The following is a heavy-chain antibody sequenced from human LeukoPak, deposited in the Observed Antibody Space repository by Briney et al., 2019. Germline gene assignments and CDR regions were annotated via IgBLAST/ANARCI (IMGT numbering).Heavy chain of an antibody. Sequence: SETLSLTCTVSGGSISSYYWSRIRQPPGKGLEWIGYIYYSGSTNYNPSLKSRVTISVDTSKNQFSLKLSSVTAADTAVYYCARLAIRPYNWFDPWGQGTLVTVSS. CDR2: IYYSGST. D-gene: IGHD2-2*02. CDR3: ARLAIRPYNWFDP. CDR1: GGSISSYY. J-gene: IGHJ5*02. V-gene: IGHV4-59*08.